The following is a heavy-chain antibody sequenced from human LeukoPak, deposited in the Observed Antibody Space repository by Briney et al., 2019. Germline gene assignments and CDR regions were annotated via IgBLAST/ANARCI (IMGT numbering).Heavy chain of an antibody. CDR1: GYSFTDYA. CDR3: ARDGLAGATEIDY. J-gene: IGHJ4*02. D-gene: IGHD1-26*01. CDR2: INAANGST. Sequence: ASVKVSCKASGYSFTDYAMHWVRQAPGQRLEWMGWINAANGSTKYSQKFQGRVTITRDTSASRAYMELSSLRSEDTAVYYCARDGLAGATEIDYWGQGTLVTVSS. V-gene: IGHV1-3*01.